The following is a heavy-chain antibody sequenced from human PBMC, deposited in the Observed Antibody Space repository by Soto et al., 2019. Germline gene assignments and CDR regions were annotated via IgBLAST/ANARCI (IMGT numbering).Heavy chain of an antibody. J-gene: IGHJ6*02. D-gene: IGHD3-10*01. CDR2: ISYDGINK. V-gene: IGHV3-30*18. Sequence: GGSLRLSCAASGFTFSSYGMHWVRQAPGKGLEWVSFISYDGINKYYADSVKVRFTISRDNSKNTLFLQMNSLRAEDTAVYYFAKDPITMVRGSSDQYYYGMDVWGQGTTVTVSS. CDR1: GFTFSSYG. CDR3: AKDPITMVRGSSDQYYYGMDV.